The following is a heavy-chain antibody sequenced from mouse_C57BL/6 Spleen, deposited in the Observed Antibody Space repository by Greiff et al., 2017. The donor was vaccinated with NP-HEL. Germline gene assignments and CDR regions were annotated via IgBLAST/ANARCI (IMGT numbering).Heavy chain of an antibody. CDR3: ARSDDGYYPAWFAY. CDR1: GYTFTSYW. V-gene: IGHV1-69*01. Sequence: QVQLKQPGAELVMPGASVKLSCKASGYTFTSYWMHWVKQRPGQGLEWIGEIDPSDSYTNYNQKFKGKSTLTVDKSSSTAYMQLSSLTSEDSAVYYCARSDDGYYPAWFAYWGQGTLVTVSA. CDR2: IDPSDSYT. J-gene: IGHJ3*01. D-gene: IGHD2-3*01.